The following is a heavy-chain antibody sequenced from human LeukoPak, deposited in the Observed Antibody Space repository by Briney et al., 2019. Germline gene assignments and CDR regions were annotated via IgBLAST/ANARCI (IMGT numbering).Heavy chain of an antibody. Sequence: GGSLRLSCAASGFTFDDYGMSWVRQAPGKGLEWVSGINWNGGSTGYADSVKGRFTISRDNAKNSLYLQMNSLRAEDTVLYYCARARDYYGSGSFDRWGQGTLVTVSS. D-gene: IGHD3-10*01. J-gene: IGHJ4*02. V-gene: IGHV3-20*04. CDR1: GFTFDDYG. CDR2: INWNGGST. CDR3: ARARDYYGSGSFDR.